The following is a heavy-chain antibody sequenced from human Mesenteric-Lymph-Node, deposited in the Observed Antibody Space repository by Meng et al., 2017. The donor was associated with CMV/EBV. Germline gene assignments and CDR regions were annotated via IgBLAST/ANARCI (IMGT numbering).Heavy chain of an antibody. Sequence: GGSLRLSCAASGFTFSSYWMSWVRQAPGKGLEWVANIKQDGSEKYYVDSVKGRFTISRDNAKNSLYLQMNSLRAEDTAVYYCARVRGGYCSSTSCPPGYYYGMDVWGQGTTVTVS. CDR2: IKQDGSEK. D-gene: IGHD2-2*01. CDR3: ARVRGGYCSSTSCPPGYYYGMDV. J-gene: IGHJ6*02. V-gene: IGHV3-7*01. CDR1: GFTFSSYW.